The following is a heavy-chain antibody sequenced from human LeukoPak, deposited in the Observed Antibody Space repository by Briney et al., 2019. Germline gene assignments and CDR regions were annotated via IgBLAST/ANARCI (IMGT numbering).Heavy chain of an antibody. Sequence: GASVKVSCKVSGYTLSDLAMHWVRQAPGKGLEWMGGLDPEDGEAIYAQPLQSRVTMTEDTSSDTAYMVPSSLRSEDTAVYYCATRNFGDYGAFDIWGQGTMVTVSS. CDR1: GYTLSDLA. D-gene: IGHD4-17*01. CDR3: ATRNFGDYGAFDI. J-gene: IGHJ3*02. CDR2: LDPEDGEA. V-gene: IGHV1-24*01.